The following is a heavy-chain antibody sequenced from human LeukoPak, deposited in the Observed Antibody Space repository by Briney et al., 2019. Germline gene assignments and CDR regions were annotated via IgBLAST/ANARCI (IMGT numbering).Heavy chain of an antibody. Sequence: PSETLSLTCTVSGGSISTSSYYWGWIRQPPGKGLEWIGRIYTSGSTNYNPSLKSRVTMSVDTSKNQFSLKLSSVTAADTAVYYCARIVPSDTAMVNWGQGTLVTVSS. CDR2: IYTSGST. J-gene: IGHJ4*02. V-gene: IGHV4-39*07. D-gene: IGHD5-18*01. CDR1: GGSISTSSYY. CDR3: ARIVPSDTAMVN.